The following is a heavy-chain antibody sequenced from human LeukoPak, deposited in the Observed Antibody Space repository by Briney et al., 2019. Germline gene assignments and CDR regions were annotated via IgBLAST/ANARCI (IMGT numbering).Heavy chain of an antibody. J-gene: IGHJ4*02. Sequence: RTSETLSLTCTVSGGSISSYYWSWIRQPPGKGLEWIGYIYYSGSTNYSPSLKSRVTISVDTSKNQFSLKLSSVTAADTAVYYCARVSDTAMVTGFDYWGQGTLVTVSS. CDR1: GGSISSYY. D-gene: IGHD5-18*01. CDR3: ARVSDTAMVTGFDY. V-gene: IGHV4-59*01. CDR2: IYYSGST.